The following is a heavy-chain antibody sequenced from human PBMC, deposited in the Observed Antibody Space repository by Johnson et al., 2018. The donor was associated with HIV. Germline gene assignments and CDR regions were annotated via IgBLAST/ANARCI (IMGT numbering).Heavy chain of an antibody. CDR1: GFTVSSDY. CDR2: IYSGGTT. J-gene: IGHJ3*02. V-gene: IGHV3-53*01. CDR3: ARWVMVRGREGFDM. Sequence: VQLVESGGGLIQPGGSLRLSCAVSGFTVSSDYMSWVRQAPGKGLEWVSVIYSGGTTYYADSVKGRFTISRDTSKNTWYLEMNSRRAEDTAVYYCARWVMVRGREGFDMWGQGTMVTVSS. D-gene: IGHD3-10*01.